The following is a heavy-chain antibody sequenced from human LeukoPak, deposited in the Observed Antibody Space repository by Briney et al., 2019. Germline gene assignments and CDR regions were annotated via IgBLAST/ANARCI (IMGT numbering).Heavy chain of an antibody. D-gene: IGHD5-18*01. J-gene: IGHJ4*02. CDR3: ARHVGIHLWSLYFDY. Sequence: KPSETLSLTCIVSGGSISSYYWSWIRQPPGKGLEWIGYIYSSGSTDYNPSLKSRVTTSLDTSNHQFSLKLTSVTAADTAVYYCARHVGIHLWSLYFDYWGQGSLVTVSS. CDR2: IYSSGST. V-gene: IGHV4-59*08. CDR1: GGSISSYY.